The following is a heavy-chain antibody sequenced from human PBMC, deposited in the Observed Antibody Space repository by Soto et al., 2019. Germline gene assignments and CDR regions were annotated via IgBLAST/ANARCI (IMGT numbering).Heavy chain of an antibody. V-gene: IGHV3-23*01. CDR3: AKGLGNAKEV. CDR1: GFNFGSYG. CDR2: LTASGLNT. J-gene: IGHJ6*02. Sequence: EVQLLESGGGLVQPGGSLRLSCSASGFNFGSYGMSWVRQAPGKGLEWVSGLTASGLNTYYTDSVKGRFTISRDNSRNTVYLQMSGLRVEDTAVFRCAKGLGNAKEVWGQGTTVTVSS. D-gene: IGHD2-8*01.